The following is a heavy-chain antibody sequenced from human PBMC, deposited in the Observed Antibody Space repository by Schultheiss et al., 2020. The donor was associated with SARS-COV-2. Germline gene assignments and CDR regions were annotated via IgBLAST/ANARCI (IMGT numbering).Heavy chain of an antibody. CDR2: IYTSGST. Sequence: SETLSLTCTVSGGSISSSSYYWSWIRQPAGKGLEWIGRIYTSGSTNYNPSLKSRVTISVDTSKNQFSLKLSSVTAADTAVYYCARENGYYYDSSGDGNWFDPWGQGTLVTVSS. CDR1: GGSISSSSYY. J-gene: IGHJ5*02. V-gene: IGHV4-61*02. D-gene: IGHD3-22*01. CDR3: ARENGYYYDSSGDGNWFDP.